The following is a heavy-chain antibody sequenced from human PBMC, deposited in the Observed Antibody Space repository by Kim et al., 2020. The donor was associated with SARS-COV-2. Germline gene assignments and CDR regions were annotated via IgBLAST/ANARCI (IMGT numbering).Heavy chain of an antibody. J-gene: IGHJ6*02. Sequence: SETLSLTCAVYGGSFSGYYWSWIRQPPGKGLEWIGEINHSGSTNYNPSLKSRVTISVDTSKNQFSLKLSSVTAADTAVYYCATRRSGWPRDYYYYGMDVWGQGTTVTVSS. D-gene: IGHD6-19*01. CDR3: ATRRSGWPRDYYYYGMDV. CDR1: GGSFSGYY. CDR2: INHSGST. V-gene: IGHV4-34*01.